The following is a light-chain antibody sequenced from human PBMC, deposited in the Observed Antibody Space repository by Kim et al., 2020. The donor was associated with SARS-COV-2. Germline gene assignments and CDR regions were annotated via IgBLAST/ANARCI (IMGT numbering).Light chain of an antibody. CDR1: NLRAIY. V-gene: IGLV3-1*01. Sequence: SVAPGQTARLTCGGDNLRAIYACWYQQKPGQSPVLVMSKDSKRPSGIPERFSGSNSGNTATLTISGAQANDEADYYCQVWDSSTVVFGGGTKLTVL. CDR3: QVWDSSTVV. CDR2: KDS. J-gene: IGLJ2*01.